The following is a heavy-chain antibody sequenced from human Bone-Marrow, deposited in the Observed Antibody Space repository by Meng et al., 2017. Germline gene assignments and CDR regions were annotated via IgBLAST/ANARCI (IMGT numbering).Heavy chain of an antibody. V-gene: IGHV3-48*04. J-gene: IGHJ1*01. CDR2: ISSSGSTI. Sequence: GGSLRLSCAASGFTFSSYAMHWVRQAPGKGLEWVSYISSSGSTIYYADSVKGRFTISRDNAKNSLYLQMNSLRAEDTALYYCAKGSGYFPEYFQHWGQGTLVTVSS. CDR1: GFTFSSYA. D-gene: IGHD3-22*01. CDR3: AKGSGYFPEYFQH.